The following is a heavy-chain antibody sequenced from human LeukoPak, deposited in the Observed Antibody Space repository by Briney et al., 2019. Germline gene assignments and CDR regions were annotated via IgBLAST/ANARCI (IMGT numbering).Heavy chain of an antibody. CDR1: GFTLRHHW. J-gene: IGHJ4*01. CDR2: ISCDGSVT. V-gene: IGHV3-74*01. D-gene: IGHD6-6*01. Sequence: GGSLRLSCTASGFTLRHHWMHWVRQVPCNPLVWVSRISCDGSVTNYADSVQGRFTISRDNAKNILYLQINNLRSEDTAVYYCARYSSSSGGASYYLDYWGHGTLITVSS. CDR3: ARYSSSSGGASYYLDY.